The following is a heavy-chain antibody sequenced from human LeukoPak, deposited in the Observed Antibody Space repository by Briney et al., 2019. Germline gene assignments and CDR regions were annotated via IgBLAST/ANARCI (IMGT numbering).Heavy chain of an antibody. CDR1: DGSIGTFY. CDR3: ARQHSGTYYFPFDI. V-gene: IGHV4-59*08. D-gene: IGHD1-26*01. J-gene: IGHJ3*02. Sequence: SETLSLTCSVSDGSIGTFYRSWILQFPGKGLEWIGYIYYTGNTIYNPSLKSRVAISVDTSKNQFSLRLSSVTAADTAVYYCARQHSGTYYFPFDIWGQGTLVTVSS. CDR2: IYYTGNT.